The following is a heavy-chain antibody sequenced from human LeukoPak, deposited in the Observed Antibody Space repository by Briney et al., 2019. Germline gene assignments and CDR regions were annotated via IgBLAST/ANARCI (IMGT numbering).Heavy chain of an antibody. CDR3: ARGSHCSSTSCSYADYYYYYMDV. CDR2: MNPNSGNT. CDR1: GYTFTSYY. D-gene: IGHD2-2*01. J-gene: IGHJ6*03. Sequence: ASVKVSCKASGYTFTSYYMHWVRQATGQGLEWMGWMNPNSGNTGYAQKFQGRVTITRSTSISTAYMELSSLRSEDTAVYYCARGSHCSSTSCSYADYYYYYMDVWGKRTTVTVSS. V-gene: IGHV1-8*03.